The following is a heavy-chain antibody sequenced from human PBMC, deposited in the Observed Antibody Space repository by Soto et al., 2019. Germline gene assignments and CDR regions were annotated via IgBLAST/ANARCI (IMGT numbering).Heavy chain of an antibody. Sequence: QVHLVQSGAEVKKPGSSVKVSCKAIGGTFSSYAFSWVRQAPGQGLEWLGGIMPFFGAGNYAQKFEGRVNIPADESSSSVYFELRSLRSEDTDAYYCARAKGGYYSHFVAWGQGALVTVSS. CDR1: GGTFSSYA. V-gene: IGHV1-69*01. CDR2: IMPFFGAG. D-gene: IGHD3-22*01. CDR3: ARAKGGYYSHFVA. J-gene: IGHJ4*02.